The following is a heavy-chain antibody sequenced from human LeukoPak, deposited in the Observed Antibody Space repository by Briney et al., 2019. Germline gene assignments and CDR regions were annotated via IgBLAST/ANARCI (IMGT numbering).Heavy chain of an antibody. D-gene: IGHD4-23*01. Sequence: GGSLRLSCAASGFTFSSYSMNWVRQAPGKGLEWVSSISSSSSYIYYADSVKGRFTISRDNAKNSPYLQMNSLRAEDTAVYYCARGWPTVVSPVDYWGQGTLVTVSS. CDR3: ARGWPTVVSPVDY. J-gene: IGHJ4*02. V-gene: IGHV3-21*01. CDR2: ISSSSSYI. CDR1: GFTFSSYS.